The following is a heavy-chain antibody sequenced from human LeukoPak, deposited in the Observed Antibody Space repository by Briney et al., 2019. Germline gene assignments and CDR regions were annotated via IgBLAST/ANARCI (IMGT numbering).Heavy chain of an antibody. J-gene: IGHJ4*01. CDR3: ARYCSVPSCSGGFDY. CDR1: GFTFSSYT. V-gene: IGHV3-48*02. CDR2: ISGSSTTI. D-gene: IGHD2-2*01. Sequence: GGSLRLSCAASGFTFSSYTMTWVRQAPGKGLEWVSYISGSSTTIYYADSVKGRFTVSRDNAKNSLYLQMNSLRDEDTAVYYCARYCSVPSCSGGFDYWGHGTLVTVSS.